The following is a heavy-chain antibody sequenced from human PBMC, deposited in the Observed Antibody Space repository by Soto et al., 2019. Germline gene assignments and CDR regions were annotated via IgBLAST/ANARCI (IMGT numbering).Heavy chain of an antibody. Sequence: PGGSLRLSCTASGFTFGDYAMNWFRQAPGKGLEWVGFIRSKAYGGTTECAASVKGRFTISRDDSKNIAYLQMNSLKTEDTAVYYCAEALTSDRPYWGQGTLVTVSS. CDR3: AEALTSDRPY. CDR2: IRSKAYGGTT. V-gene: IGHV3-49*03. CDR1: GFTFGDYA. D-gene: IGHD4-17*01. J-gene: IGHJ4*02.